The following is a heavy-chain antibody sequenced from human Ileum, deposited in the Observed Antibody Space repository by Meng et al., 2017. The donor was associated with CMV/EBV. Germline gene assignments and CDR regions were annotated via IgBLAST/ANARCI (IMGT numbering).Heavy chain of an antibody. CDR2: TWYGSKWYY. V-gene: IGHV6-1*01. J-gene: IGHJ4*02. Sequence: QVTLHRSGPGLGKPSQTLSLTCAGDSVSISTESWNWIRQSPSRGLEWLGRTWYGSKWYYEYAVSVKSRITIIPDTSQNQISLQLNSVTPDDTAVYYCTYGWPLKYWGQGSLVTVSS. CDR3: TYGWPLKY. CDR1: DSVSISTES. D-gene: IGHD3-10*01.